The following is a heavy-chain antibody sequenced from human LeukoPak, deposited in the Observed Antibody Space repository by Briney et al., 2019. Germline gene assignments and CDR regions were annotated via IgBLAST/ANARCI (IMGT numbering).Heavy chain of an antibody. D-gene: IGHD6-13*01. CDR3: AKDAVNSSWRRRPDY. CDR1: GFTFSSYA. Sequence: PGGSLRLSCEASGFTFSSYAMSWVRQAPGKGLEWVSAISGSGASTYYADSVKGRFTISRDNSKNTLYLQMNSLRAEDTAVYYCAKDAVNSSWRRRPDYWGQGTLVTVSS. CDR2: ISGSGAST. J-gene: IGHJ4*02. V-gene: IGHV3-23*01.